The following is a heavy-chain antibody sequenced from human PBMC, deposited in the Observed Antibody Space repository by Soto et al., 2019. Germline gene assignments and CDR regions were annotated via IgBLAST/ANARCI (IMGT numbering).Heavy chain of an antibody. CDR1: GYTLTELS. Sequence: QVQLVQSGAEVKKPGASVKVSCKVSGYTLTELSLHWVRQAPGKGLEWMGGFDPEDGKIIYAQEFQGRVIMSEDTSIDIAYMELTSLRSEDTAVYYCATEGDNCNKEFDSRGQGTLVTVSP. V-gene: IGHV1-24*01. J-gene: IGHJ4*02. CDR2: FDPEDGKI. CDR3: ATEGDNCNKEFDS. D-gene: IGHD1-20*01.